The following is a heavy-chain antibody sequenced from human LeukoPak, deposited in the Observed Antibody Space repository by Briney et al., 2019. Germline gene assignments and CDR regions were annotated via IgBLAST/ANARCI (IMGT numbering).Heavy chain of an antibody. V-gene: IGHV3-20*04. CDR3: ARQIYYYMDV. CDR2: INWNGGST. CDR1: GFTFDDYG. J-gene: IGHJ6*03. Sequence: GGSLRLSCAASGFTFDDYGMSWVRQAPGKGLEWVSGINWNGGSTGYTDSVKGRFTISRDNAKNSLYLQMNSLRAEDTAVYYCARQIYYYMDVWGKGTTVTVSS.